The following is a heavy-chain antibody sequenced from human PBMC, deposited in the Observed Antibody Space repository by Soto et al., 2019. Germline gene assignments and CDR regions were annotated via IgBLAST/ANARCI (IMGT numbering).Heavy chain of an antibody. V-gene: IGHV4-39*07. J-gene: IGHJ4*02. D-gene: IGHD6-6*01. CDR1: GGSISSESFY. Sequence: SETLSLTCSVSGGSISSESFYWSWVRQHPGKGLEWIGEISHGGNTNYNPSLKSRATISLDKSNNQFSLSLSFVTAADTALYYCARQLISRGQGTPVT. CDR3: ARQLIS. CDR2: ISHGGNT.